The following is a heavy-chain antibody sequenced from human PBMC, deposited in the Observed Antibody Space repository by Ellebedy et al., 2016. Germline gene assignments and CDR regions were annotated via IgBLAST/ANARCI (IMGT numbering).Heavy chain of an antibody. CDR2: IWYDGSNK. D-gene: IGHD5-18*01. V-gene: IGHV3-33*01. Sequence: GESLKISXAASGFTFSSYGMHWVRQAPGKGLEWVAVIWYDGSNKYYADSVKGRFTISRDNSKNTLYLQMNSLRAEDTAVYYCARVGYSYGYLYWGQGTLVTVSS. J-gene: IGHJ4*02. CDR1: GFTFSSYG. CDR3: ARVGYSYGYLY.